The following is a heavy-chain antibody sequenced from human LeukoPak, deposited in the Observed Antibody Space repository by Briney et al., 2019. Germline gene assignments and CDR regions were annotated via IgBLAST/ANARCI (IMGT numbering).Heavy chain of an antibody. J-gene: IGHJ5*02. CDR2: INPNSGGT. Sequence: ASVKVSCKASGYTFTGYYMHWVRQAPGQGLEWMGWINPNSGGTNYAQKFQGRVTMTRDTSISTAYMELSRLRSDDTAVYYCASTRRPGGLYNWFDPWGQGTLVTVSS. D-gene: IGHD2-15*01. V-gene: IGHV1-2*02. CDR3: ASTRRPGGLYNWFDP. CDR1: GYTFTGYY.